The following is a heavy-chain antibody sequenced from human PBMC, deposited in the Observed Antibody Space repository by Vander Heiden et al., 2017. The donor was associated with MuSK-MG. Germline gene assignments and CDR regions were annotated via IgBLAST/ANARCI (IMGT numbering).Heavy chain of an antibody. D-gene: IGHD3-10*01. CDR3: AKLYGSGSYPPFDY. V-gene: IGHV3-23*01. CDR2: ISASGGSI. J-gene: IGHJ4*01. Sequence: EVQILQSGGGLVQPGGSLRLSCAASGFTFSNYAMSWVRQASGNGLELISVISASGGSIFYAGSVKGRFTISRDNSKNTLYLQMNSLRAEDTAVYYCAKLYGSGSYPPFDYWGHGALVSVSS. CDR1: GFTFSNYA.